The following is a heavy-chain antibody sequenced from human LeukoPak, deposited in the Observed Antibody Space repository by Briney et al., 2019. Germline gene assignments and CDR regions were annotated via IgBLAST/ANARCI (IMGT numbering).Heavy chain of an antibody. J-gene: IGHJ6*03. CDR3: AKDQIERVYDILTGYFKRSLDYYYYYYMDV. Sequence: SGGSLRLSCAASGFTFSSYGMHWVRQAPGKGLEWVAFIRYDGSNKYYADSVKGRFTISRDNSKNTLYLQMNSLRAEDTAVYYCAKDQIERVYDILTGYFKRSLDYYYYYYMDVWGKGTTVTISS. CDR1: GFTFSSYG. CDR2: IRYDGSNK. V-gene: IGHV3-30*02. D-gene: IGHD3-9*01.